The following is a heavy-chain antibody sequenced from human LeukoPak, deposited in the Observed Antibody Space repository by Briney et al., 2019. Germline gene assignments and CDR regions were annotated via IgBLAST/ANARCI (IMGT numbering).Heavy chain of an antibody. D-gene: IGHD3-10*01. Sequence: ASVKVSCKVSGYTLTDFSMHWVRHAPGKPLEWMGGFDPEDGETIYAQKFQGRVTMTEDTSTDTAYMELSSLRSEDTAVYYCATDLSRGLRAFDYWGQGTLVTVSS. CDR3: ATDLSRGLRAFDY. CDR1: GYTLTDFS. V-gene: IGHV1-24*01. J-gene: IGHJ4*02. CDR2: FDPEDGET.